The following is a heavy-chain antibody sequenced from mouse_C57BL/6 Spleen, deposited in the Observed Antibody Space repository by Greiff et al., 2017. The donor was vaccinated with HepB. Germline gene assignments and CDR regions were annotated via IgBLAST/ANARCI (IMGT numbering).Heavy chain of an antibody. CDR2: IYPGDGDT. CDR1: GYAFSSSW. V-gene: IGHV1-82*01. CDR3: ARSPYSKRYAMDY. Sequence: VQLQQSGPELVKPGASVKISCKASGYAFSSSWMNWVKQRPGKGLEWIGRIYPGDGDTNYNGKFKGKATLTADKSSSTAYMQLSSLTSEDSAVYFCARSPYSKRYAMDYWGQGTSVTVSS. D-gene: IGHD2-5*01. J-gene: IGHJ4*01.